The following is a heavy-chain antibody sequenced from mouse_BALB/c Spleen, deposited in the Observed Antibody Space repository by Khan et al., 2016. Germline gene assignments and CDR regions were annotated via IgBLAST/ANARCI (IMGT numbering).Heavy chain of an antibody. CDR1: GFSLTGYG. D-gene: IGHD1-1*02. J-gene: IGHJ3*01. V-gene: IGHV2-6-7*01. CDR2: IWGDGST. Sequence: QVQLKESGPGLVAPSQTLSITCTVSGFSLTGYGVNWVRQPPGKGLEWLGMIWGDGSTDYNSALKSRLSISKDNSKSQVFLKMNSLQTDDTARYYCGRGPCCGPGVFAYGGQGTLVTVSA. CDR3: GRGPCCGPGVFAY.